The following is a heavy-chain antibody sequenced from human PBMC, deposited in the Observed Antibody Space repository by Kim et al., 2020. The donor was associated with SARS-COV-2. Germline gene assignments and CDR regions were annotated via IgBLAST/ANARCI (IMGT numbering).Heavy chain of an antibody. D-gene: IGHD3-22*01. CDR3: AKEGYYYDSSGYQGSFDY. CDR1: GFTFSSYA. J-gene: IGHJ4*02. V-gene: IGHV3-23*01. CDR2: ISGSGGST. Sequence: GGSLRLSCAASGFTFSSYAMSLVRQAPGKGLEWVSAISGSGGSTYYADSVKGRFTISRDNSKNTLYLQMNSLRAEDTAVYYCAKEGYYYDSSGYQGSFDYWGQGTLVTVSS.